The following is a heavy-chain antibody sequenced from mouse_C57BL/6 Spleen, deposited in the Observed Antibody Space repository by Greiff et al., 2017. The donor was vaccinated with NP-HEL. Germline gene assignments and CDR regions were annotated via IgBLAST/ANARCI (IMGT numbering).Heavy chain of an antibody. J-gene: IGHJ4*01. V-gene: IGHV1-62-2*01. CDR1: GYTFTEYT. CDR2: FYPGSGSI. D-gene: IGHD1-1*01. Sequence: VQLQQSGAELVKPGASVKLSCKASGYTFTEYTIHWVKQRSGQGLEWIGWFYPGSGSIKHNEKFKDKATLTADKSSSPVYMELSRLTSEDSAVYFCARHEEGYYYGSSLYAMDYWGQGTSVTVSS. CDR3: ARHEEGYYYGSSLYAMDY.